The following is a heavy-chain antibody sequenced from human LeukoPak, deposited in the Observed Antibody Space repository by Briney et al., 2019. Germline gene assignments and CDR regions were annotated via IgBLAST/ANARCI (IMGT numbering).Heavy chain of an antibody. Sequence: GGSLRLSCATSGFSFTDYPMNWVRQAPGKGLEWISNIRTTAEGAKYAYYADSVKSRVTISRDDGKNTLYLHMNSLRDDDTAVYYCATDQRYAFDYWGQGILVTVSS. J-gene: IGHJ4*02. CDR1: GFSFTDYP. D-gene: IGHD3-9*01. CDR3: ATDQRYAFDY. CDR2: IRTTAEGAKYA. V-gene: IGHV3-48*02.